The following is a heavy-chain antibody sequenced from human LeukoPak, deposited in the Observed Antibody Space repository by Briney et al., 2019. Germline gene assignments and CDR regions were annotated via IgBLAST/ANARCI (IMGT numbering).Heavy chain of an antibody. D-gene: IGHD1-1*01. Sequence: GASVKVSCKASGYTFTGYYMHWVRQAPGQGLEWMGWINPNSGGTNHAQKFQGRVTMTRDTSISTAYMELSRLRSDDTAVYYCAGNQPTTNYYYYGMDVWGQGTTVTVSS. V-gene: IGHV1-2*02. J-gene: IGHJ6*02. CDR2: INPNSGGT. CDR1: GYTFTGYY. CDR3: AGNQPTTNYYYYGMDV.